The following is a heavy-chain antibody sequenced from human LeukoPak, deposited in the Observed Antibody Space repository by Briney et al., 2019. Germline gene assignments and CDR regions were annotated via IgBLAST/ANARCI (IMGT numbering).Heavy chain of an antibody. CDR3: TRVLRGYGGYYFDY. Sequence: GRSLRLSCTASGFTFGDYAMSWFRQAPGKGLEWVGFIRSKAYGGTTEYAAFVKGRFTISRDDSKSIAYLQMNSLKTEDTAVYYCTRVLRGYGGYYFDYWGQGTLVTVSS. CDR1: GFTFGDYA. V-gene: IGHV3-49*03. D-gene: IGHD4-23*01. J-gene: IGHJ4*02. CDR2: IRSKAYGGTT.